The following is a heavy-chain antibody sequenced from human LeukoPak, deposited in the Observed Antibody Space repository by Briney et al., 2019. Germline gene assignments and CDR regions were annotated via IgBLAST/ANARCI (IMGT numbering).Heavy chain of an antibody. CDR3: ARAQVGAPTDL. J-gene: IGHJ5*02. V-gene: IGHV3-74*01. CDR1: GFPFSSYA. D-gene: IGHD1-26*01. Sequence: EGSLRLSCAASGFPFSSYAMYWVRQAPGKGLVWVARIHGDGDNISYADSVRGRFTISRDNAKDTLYLHVNSLRPEDTAVYYCARAQVGAPTDLWGQGTLVTVSS. CDR2: IHGDGDNI.